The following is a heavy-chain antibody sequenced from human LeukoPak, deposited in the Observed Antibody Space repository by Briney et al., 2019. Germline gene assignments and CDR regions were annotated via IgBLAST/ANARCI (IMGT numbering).Heavy chain of an antibody. V-gene: IGHV4-59*08. CDR2: IYYSGST. J-gene: IGHJ5*02. CDR3: ARSSRSGSFDP. D-gene: IGHD1-26*01. CDR1: GGSISSYY. Sequence: SETLSLTCTVSGGSISSYYWSWIRQPPGKGLEWIGYIYYSGSTNYNPSLKSRVTISVDTSKNQFSLKLSSVTAADTAVYYCARSSRSGSFDPWGQGTLVTVSS.